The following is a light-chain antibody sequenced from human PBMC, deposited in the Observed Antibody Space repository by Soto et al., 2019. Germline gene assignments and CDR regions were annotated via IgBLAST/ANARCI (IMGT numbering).Light chain of an antibody. Sequence: EVVLTQSPGTLSLSPGERATLSCRASQSVSGSDLAWYQQKPGQAPRLLISGVSNRATGTPDRFSGSGSGTDFTLTISSLEPEDFVVFYCHQYGTSPPTFGPGTKVEI. V-gene: IGKV3-20*01. CDR3: HQYGTSPPT. J-gene: IGKJ1*01. CDR2: GVS. CDR1: QSVSGSD.